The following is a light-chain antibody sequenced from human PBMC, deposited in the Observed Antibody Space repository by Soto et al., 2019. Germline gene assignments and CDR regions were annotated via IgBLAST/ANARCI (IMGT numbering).Light chain of an antibody. CDR3: QQTYSAVT. V-gene: IGKV1-39*01. J-gene: IGKJ5*01. CDR1: QSISSH. CDR2: SAS. Sequence: DIQMTQSPSSLSASVGDRVTITFRASQSISSHLNWYQQKPGKAPKLLIYSASSLESGVPSRFSGSGSGPDFTLTISSLQPEDFATCYCQQTYSAVTFGQGTRLEIK.